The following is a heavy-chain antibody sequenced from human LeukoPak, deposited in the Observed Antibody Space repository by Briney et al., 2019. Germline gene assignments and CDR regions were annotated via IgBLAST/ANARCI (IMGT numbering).Heavy chain of an antibody. CDR1: GFTFSSYS. J-gene: IGHJ4*02. CDR3: ARVNYDILTGYHYYFDY. Sequence: PGGSLRLSRAASGFTFSSYSMNWVRQAPGKGLEWVSSISSSSSYIYYADSVKGRFTISRDNAKNSLYLQMNSLRAEDTAVYYCARVNYDILTGYHYYFDYWGQGTLVTVSS. D-gene: IGHD3-9*01. CDR2: ISSSSSYI. V-gene: IGHV3-21*01.